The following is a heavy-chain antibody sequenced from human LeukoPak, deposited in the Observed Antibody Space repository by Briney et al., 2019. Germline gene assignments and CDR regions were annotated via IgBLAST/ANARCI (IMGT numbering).Heavy chain of an antibody. D-gene: IGHD3-16*01. J-gene: IGHJ4*02. CDR1: GFTFSTYW. CDR2: IKQDGSEI. V-gene: IGHV3-7*05. CDR3: ARVNKWGFDY. Sequence: GGSLRLSCAGSGFTFSTYWMSWVRQTPGKGLEWVANIKQDGSEIYYVDSVKGRFTISRDNAKNSLYLQMNSLRVEDTAVYYCARVNKWGFDYWGQGTLVTVSS.